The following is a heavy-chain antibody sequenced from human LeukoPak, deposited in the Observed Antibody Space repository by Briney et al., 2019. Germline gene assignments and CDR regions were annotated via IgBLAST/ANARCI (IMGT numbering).Heavy chain of an antibody. CDR3: ARADGYSYYYYYYYMDV. J-gene: IGHJ6*03. V-gene: IGHV3-30*04. CDR2: ISYDGSNK. Sequence: PGESLRLSCAASGFTFSSYAMHWVRQAPGKGLEWVAVISYDGSNKYYADSVKGRFTISRDNSKNTLYLQMNSLRAEDTAVYYCARADGYSYYYYYYYMDVWGKGTTVTVSS. D-gene: IGHD5-18*01. CDR1: GFTFSSYA.